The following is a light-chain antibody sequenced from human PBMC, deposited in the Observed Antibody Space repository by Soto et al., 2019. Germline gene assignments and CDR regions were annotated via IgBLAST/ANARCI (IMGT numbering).Light chain of an antibody. J-gene: IGKJ3*01. Sequence: DIQMTQSPSSLSASVGDRVTITCRASQSISSYLNWYQQKPGKAPKLLIYAASSLQSGVPSRFSGSGSGTDFTLTICSLQPEDFATYYCQQSYSTQFTFGPGTKVDIK. CDR1: QSISSY. V-gene: IGKV1-39*01. CDR2: AAS. CDR3: QQSYSTQFT.